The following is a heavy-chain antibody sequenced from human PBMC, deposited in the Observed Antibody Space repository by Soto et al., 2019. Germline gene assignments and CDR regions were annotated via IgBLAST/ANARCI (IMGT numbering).Heavy chain of an antibody. Sequence: QVQLVESGGGVVQPGRSLRLSCAASGFTFNSYAMHWVRQAPGKGLEWVAVISYDGSNKYYADSVKGRFTISRDNSKNTLYLQMNSLRAEDTAVYYCARAPTGDHFDYWGQGTLVTVSS. V-gene: IGHV3-30-3*01. CDR1: GFTFNSYA. CDR3: ARAPTGDHFDY. CDR2: ISYDGSNK. J-gene: IGHJ4*02. D-gene: IGHD7-27*01.